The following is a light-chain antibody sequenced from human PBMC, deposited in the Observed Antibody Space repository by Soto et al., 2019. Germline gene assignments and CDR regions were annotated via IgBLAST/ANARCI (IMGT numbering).Light chain of an antibody. V-gene: IGKV2D-29*02. J-gene: IGKJ3*01. CDR1: QSLVGSDRKTD. CDR2: EVS. Sequence: DIVMTQAPPSLSVTPGRPASISCKSNQSLVGSDRKTDLSWYVQEAGQSPQLLIYEVSKRFPGVPERFTGSGSATDFTLTISRVEAEDVGIYYCMQSADLPLTFGPGTRVDI. CDR3: MQSADLPLT.